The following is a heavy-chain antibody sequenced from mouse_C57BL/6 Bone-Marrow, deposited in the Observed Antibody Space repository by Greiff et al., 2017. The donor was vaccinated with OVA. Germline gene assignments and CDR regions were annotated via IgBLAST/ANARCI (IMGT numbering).Heavy chain of an antibody. V-gene: IGHV1-69*01. CDR3: ARGMGAMDY. Sequence: QVQLQQSGAELVMPGASVKLSCKASGYTFTSYWMHWVKQRPGQGLEWIGEIDPSDSYTNYNQKFKGKSTLTVDKSSSTAYMQLSSLTSEDSAVYYWARGMGAMDYWGQGTSVTVSS. CDR2: IDPSDSYT. CDR1: GYTFTSYW. J-gene: IGHJ4*01.